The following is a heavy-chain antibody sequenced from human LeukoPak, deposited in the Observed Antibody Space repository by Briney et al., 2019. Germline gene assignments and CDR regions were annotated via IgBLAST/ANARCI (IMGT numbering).Heavy chain of an antibody. D-gene: IGHD3-10*01. CDR2: INSDGSTT. Sequence: PGGSLRLSCAASGFTFSSSWMHWVRQAPGKGLVWVSRINSDGSTTTYADSVRGRFTISRDNAKHTLYLQMNSLRAEDTAVYYCERGGFDTIGFDYWGQGTLVTVSS. J-gene: IGHJ4*02. CDR1: GFTFSSSW. V-gene: IGHV3-74*01. CDR3: ERGGFDTIGFDY.